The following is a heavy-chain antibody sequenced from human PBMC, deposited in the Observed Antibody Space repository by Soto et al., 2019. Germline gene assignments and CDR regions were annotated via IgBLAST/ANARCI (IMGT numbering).Heavy chain of an antibody. Sequence: QVKLVQSGAEVKKPGASVKVSCKASGYTLTSYAMHWVRQAPGQRLEWMGWINAGNGNTKYSQKFQGRVTITRDTSASTAYMELSSLRSEDTAVYYCARGYGGPIGWFDPWGQGTLVTVSS. CDR2: INAGNGNT. CDR3: ARGYGGPIGWFDP. V-gene: IGHV1-3*01. J-gene: IGHJ5*02. CDR1: GYTLTSYA. D-gene: IGHD3-16*01.